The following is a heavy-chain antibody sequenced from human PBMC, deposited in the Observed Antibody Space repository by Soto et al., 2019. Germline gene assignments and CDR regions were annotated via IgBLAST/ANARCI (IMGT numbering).Heavy chain of an antibody. V-gene: IGHV3-23*01. CDR1: GFTFSSYA. Sequence: GGSLRLPCAASGFTFSSYAMSWVRQAPGKGLEWVSAISGSGGSTYYADSVKGRFTISRDNSKNTLYLQMNSLRAEDTAVYYCAIPSKRFGGVIGRFDYWGQGTLVTVSS. CDR2: ISGSGGST. J-gene: IGHJ4*02. CDR3: AIPSKRFGGVIGRFDY. D-gene: IGHD3-16*02.